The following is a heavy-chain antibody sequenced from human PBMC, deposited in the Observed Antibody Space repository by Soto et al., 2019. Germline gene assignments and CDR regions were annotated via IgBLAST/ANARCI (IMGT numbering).Heavy chain of an antibody. Sequence: QVQLVESGGGLVKPGGSLRLSCAASRLIFSASYMSWIRQAPGKGPEWVAYITKDFNAFYADSVRGRFTVSRDNAKNSLYLQMNSLRTEDTAIYYCARTDGAGSWGHFDYWGQGVLVSVSS. CDR1: RLIFSASY. V-gene: IGHV3-11*01. D-gene: IGHD3-10*01. J-gene: IGHJ4*02. CDR2: ITKDFNA. CDR3: ARTDGAGSWGHFDY.